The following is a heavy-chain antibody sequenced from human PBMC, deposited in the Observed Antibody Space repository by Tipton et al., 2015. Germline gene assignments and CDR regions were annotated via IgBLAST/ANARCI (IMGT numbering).Heavy chain of an antibody. Sequence: QVQLVQSGAEVKPPGSSVKVSCKASGGSFSRYVISWVQQAPGQGLEWMGGIIPIFGAANYAQKFQGRVTVSADESTSTAYMELTSLRSEDTAIYYCARDKNNYDVLNYWGQGTLVTVSS. V-gene: IGHV1-69*01. CDR3: ARDKNNYDVLNY. CDR2: IIPIFGAA. D-gene: IGHD3-9*01. CDR1: GGSFSRYV. J-gene: IGHJ4*02.